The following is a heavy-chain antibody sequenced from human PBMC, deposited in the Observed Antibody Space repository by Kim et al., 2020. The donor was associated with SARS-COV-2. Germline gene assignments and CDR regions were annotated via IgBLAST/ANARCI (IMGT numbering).Heavy chain of an antibody. Sequence: SETLSLTCTVSGGSISSGGYYWSWIRQHPGKGLEWIGYIYYSGSTYYNPSLKSRVTISVDTSKNQFSLKLSSVTAADTAVYYCVGVPAAIRSFDYWGQGTLVTVSS. CDR2: IYYSGST. V-gene: IGHV4-31*03. D-gene: IGHD2-2*02. CDR1: GGSISSGGYY. CDR3: VGVPAAIRSFDY. J-gene: IGHJ4*02.